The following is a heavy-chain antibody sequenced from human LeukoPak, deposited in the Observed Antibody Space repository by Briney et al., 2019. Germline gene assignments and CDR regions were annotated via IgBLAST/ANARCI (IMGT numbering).Heavy chain of an antibody. V-gene: IGHV3-7*01. CDR1: GFTFSSYW. J-gene: IGHJ4*02. Sequence: GGSLRLSCAASGFTFSSYWMSWVRQAPGKGLECAANIKQDGSEKYYVDSVRGRFTLSRDNAKNSLYLQMSSLRVEDTAVYYCATSAARAIESWGQGTLVTVSS. CDR3: ATSAARAIES. D-gene: IGHD6-25*01. CDR2: IKQDGSEK.